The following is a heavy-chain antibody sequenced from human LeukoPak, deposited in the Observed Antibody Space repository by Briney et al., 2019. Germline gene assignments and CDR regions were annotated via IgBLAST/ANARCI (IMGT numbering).Heavy chain of an antibody. CDR2: IWLDGSKT. J-gene: IGHJ4*02. V-gene: IGHV3-33*01. CDR1: GFTFTMFG. D-gene: IGHD4-17*01. CDR3: ARDLSVSVTTKTHGGYYFDY. Sequence: GGSLRLSCAASGFTFTMFGIHWVRQAPGKGLEWVSVIWLDGSKTYYADSVKGRFTISRDNAKNSLYLQMNSLIAEDTAVYYCARDLSVSVTTKTHGGYYFDYWGQGTLVTVSS.